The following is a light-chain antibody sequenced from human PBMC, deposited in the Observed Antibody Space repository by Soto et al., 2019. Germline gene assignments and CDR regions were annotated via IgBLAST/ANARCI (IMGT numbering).Light chain of an antibody. CDR3: QQYKSWPPIT. CDR2: DTS. CDR1: QSVSSSY. V-gene: IGKV3-15*01. J-gene: IGKJ5*01. Sequence: EVVLTQSPATLSLSPGERATLSCRASQSVSSSYLAWYQQKPGQAPRLLIYDTSTRATGIPARFSGSGSGTEFTLTISSLQSEDFAVYYCQQYKSWPPITFGQGTRLEIK.